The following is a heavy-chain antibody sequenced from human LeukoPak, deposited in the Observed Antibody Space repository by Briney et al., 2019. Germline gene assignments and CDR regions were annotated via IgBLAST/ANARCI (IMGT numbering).Heavy chain of an antibody. CDR1: GYTFTSYG. J-gene: IGHJ4*02. Sequence: ASVKVSCKASGYTFTSYGISWVRQAPGQGLEWMGWINPNSGGTNYAQKFQGRVTMTRDTSISTAYMELSRLRSDDTAVYYCARAYCSSTSCYSLLDYWGQGTLVTVSS. D-gene: IGHD2-2*01. CDR2: INPNSGGT. V-gene: IGHV1-2*02. CDR3: ARAYCSSTSCYSLLDY.